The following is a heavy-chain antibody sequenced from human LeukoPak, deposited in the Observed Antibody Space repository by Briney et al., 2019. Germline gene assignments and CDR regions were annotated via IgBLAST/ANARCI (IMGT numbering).Heavy chain of an antibody. CDR3: ARYRGVGFYYFDY. Sequence: SETLSLTCTDPGDSISGYNWSWIRQPAGKGLEWIGRIYTSGSTNYNPSLKSRVTVSLDTSKNQFSLKLSSVTAADTAVYYCARYRGVGFYYFDYWGQGTLVTASS. CDR2: IYTSGST. CDR1: GDSISGYN. D-gene: IGHD3-10*01. V-gene: IGHV4-4*07. J-gene: IGHJ4*02.